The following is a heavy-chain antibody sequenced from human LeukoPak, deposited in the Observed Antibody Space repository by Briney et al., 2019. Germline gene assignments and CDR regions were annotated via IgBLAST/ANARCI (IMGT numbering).Heavy chain of an antibody. Sequence: SETLSLTCTVSGGSISSGDYYWSWIRQPPGKGLEWIGYIYYSGSTYYNPSLKSRVTISVDTSKNQFSLKLSSVTAADTAVYYCARTRSWLPFEYWGQGTLATVSS. J-gene: IGHJ4*02. V-gene: IGHV4-30-4*02. CDR2: IYYSGST. CDR3: ARTRSWLPFEY. D-gene: IGHD5-12*01. CDR1: GGSISSGDYY.